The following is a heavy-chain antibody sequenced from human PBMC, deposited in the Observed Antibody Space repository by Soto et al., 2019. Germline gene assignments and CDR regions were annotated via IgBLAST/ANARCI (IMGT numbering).Heavy chain of an antibody. CDR1: GFIFTDAW. J-gene: IGHJ4*02. V-gene: IGHV3-15*07. CDR3: STRGWHDY. D-gene: IGHD6-19*01. CDR2: IKSKSDGGTT. Sequence: EVQLVESGGGLVKPGGSLRVSCAASGFIFTDAWMNWVRQAPGKGLEWVGSIKSKSDGGTTDYAAPVKGRFTISRDDSKNTLYLQLNSLKTEDTAVYYCSTRGWHDYWGQGTLVTVSS.